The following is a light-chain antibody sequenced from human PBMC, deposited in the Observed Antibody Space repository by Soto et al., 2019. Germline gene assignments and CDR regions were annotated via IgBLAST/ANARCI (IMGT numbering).Light chain of an antibody. J-gene: IGKJ3*01. V-gene: IGKV4-1*01. CDR2: WAS. CDR1: QSVLYSSNNKNY. CDR3: HQYYSTPRGLT. Sequence: DIVMTQSPDSLAVSLGERATINCKSSQSVLYSSNNKNYLAWYQQKPGQPPKLHIYWASTRESGVPDRFSGSGYGTDFTLTISSLQAEDVAVYYCHQYYSTPRGLTFGPGTKVDIK.